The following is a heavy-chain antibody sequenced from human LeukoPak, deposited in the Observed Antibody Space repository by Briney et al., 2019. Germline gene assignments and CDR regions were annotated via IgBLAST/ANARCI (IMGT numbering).Heavy chain of an antibody. J-gene: IGHJ4*02. CDR2: VIPILGIA. CDR3: ARAFTVTQTFDY. V-gene: IGHV1-69*04. Sequence: GASLRVSSKASVGTFSIYAISWVRPAPGQGLEWMGRVIPILGIANYAQKFQGRVTITADKSTSTAYMELSSLRSEDTAVYYCARAFTVTQTFDYWGQGTLVTVSS. CDR1: VGTFSIYA. D-gene: IGHD4-11*01.